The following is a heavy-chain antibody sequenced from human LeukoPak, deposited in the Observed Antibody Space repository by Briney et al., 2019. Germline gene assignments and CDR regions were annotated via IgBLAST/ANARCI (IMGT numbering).Heavy chain of an antibody. CDR3: ARDPYYYDSSGYYHGGYYFDY. J-gene: IGHJ4*02. CDR1: GFTFSSYA. V-gene: IGHV3-30-3*01. CDR2: ISYAGSNK. Sequence: PGRSLRLSCAASGFTFSSYAMHWVRQAPGKGLEWVAVISYAGSNKYYADSVKGRFTISRDNSKNTLYLQMNSLRAEDTAVYYCARDPYYYDSSGYYHGGYYFDYWGQGTLVTVSS. D-gene: IGHD3-22*01.